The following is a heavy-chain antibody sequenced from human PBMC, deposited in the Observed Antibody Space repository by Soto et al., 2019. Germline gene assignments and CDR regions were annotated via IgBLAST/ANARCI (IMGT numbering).Heavy chain of an antibody. V-gene: IGHV1-3*01. CDR1: GYTFTSYA. Sequence: QVQLVQSGAEVKKPGASVKVYCKASGYTFTSYAMHWVRQAPGQRLEWMGWINAGNGNTKYSQKFQGRVTITRDTSASTAYMELSSLRSEDTAVYYCAGGTSWNDYYYMDVWGKGTTVTVSS. D-gene: IGHD1-1*01. CDR3: AGGTSWNDYYYMDV. J-gene: IGHJ6*03. CDR2: INAGNGNT.